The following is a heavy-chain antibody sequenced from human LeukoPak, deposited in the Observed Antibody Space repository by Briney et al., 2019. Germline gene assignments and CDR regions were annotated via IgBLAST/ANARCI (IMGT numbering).Heavy chain of an antibody. CDR1: GFTFSSYW. CDR2: IKQDGSEK. D-gene: IGHD3-3*01. Sequence: PGGSLRLSCAASGFTFSSYWMSWVRQAPGKGLEWVANIKQDGSEKYYVDSVKGRFTISRDNSKNTLYLQMNSLRAEDTAVYYCAKVRWSGYDHELDYWGQGTLVTVSS. CDR3: AKVRWSGYDHELDY. V-gene: IGHV3-7*03. J-gene: IGHJ4*02.